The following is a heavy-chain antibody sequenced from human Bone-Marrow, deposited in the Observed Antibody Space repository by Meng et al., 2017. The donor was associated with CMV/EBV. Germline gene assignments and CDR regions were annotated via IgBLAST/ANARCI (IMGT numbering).Heavy chain of an antibody. D-gene: IGHD2-2*01. CDR1: GFTFSSYG. Sequence: GESLKISCAASGFTFSSYGMHWVRQAPGKGLEWVAVIWYDGSNKYYADSVKGRFTISRDNSKNTLYLQMNSLRAEDTAVYYCAKDQVVCSSTSCSNYYYYYGMDVWGQGTTVTVSS. CDR3: AKDQVVCSSTSCSNYYYYYGMDV. V-gene: IGHV3-33*06. J-gene: IGHJ6*02. CDR2: IWYDGSNK.